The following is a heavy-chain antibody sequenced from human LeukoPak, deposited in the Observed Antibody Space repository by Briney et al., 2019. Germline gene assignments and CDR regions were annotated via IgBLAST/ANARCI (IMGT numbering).Heavy chain of an antibody. CDR2: IYYSGST. V-gene: IGHV4-39*01. CDR3: ARHKYSSGWPPEGAFDI. D-gene: IGHD6-19*01. Sequence: SETLSLTCTVSGASISSTTYYWGWIRQPPRKGLEWIASIYYSGSTYYNPSLKSRLTISVDTSKNQFSLKLSSVTAADTAVYYCARHKYSSGWPPEGAFDIWGQGTMVTVPS. CDR1: GASISSTTYY. J-gene: IGHJ3*02.